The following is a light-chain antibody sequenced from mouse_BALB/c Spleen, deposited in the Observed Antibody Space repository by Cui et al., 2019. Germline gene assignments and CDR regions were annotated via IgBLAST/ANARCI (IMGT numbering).Light chain of an antibody. V-gene: IGKV19-93*01. CDR3: LQYGNLWT. CDR1: QDINKY. Sequence: DIQMTQSPSSLSASLGGKVTITCKASQDINKYIDWHQHKPGKGPRLLIHYTYPVQPGIPSRFSGGGCGSYYSFSISNLAPEDIATYYYLQYGNLWTFGGGTKLEIK. CDR2: YTY. J-gene: IGKJ1*01.